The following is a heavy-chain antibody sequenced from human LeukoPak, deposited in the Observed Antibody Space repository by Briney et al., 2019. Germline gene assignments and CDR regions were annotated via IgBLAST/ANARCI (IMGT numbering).Heavy chain of an antibody. CDR1: GLTFSSYA. V-gene: IGHV3-30-3*01. CDR2: ISYDGSNK. J-gene: IGHJ4*02. CDR3: ARVAYGALPDY. Sequence: GGSLRLSCAASGLTFSSYAMHWVRQAPGKGLEWVAVISYDGSNKYYADSVKGRFTISRDNSKNTLYLQMNSLRAEDTAVYYCARVAYGALPDYWGQGTLVTVSS. D-gene: IGHD4-17*01.